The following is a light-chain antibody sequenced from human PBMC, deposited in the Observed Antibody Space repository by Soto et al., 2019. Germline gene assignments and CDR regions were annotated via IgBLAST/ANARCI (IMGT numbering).Light chain of an antibody. CDR3: TAWDDRLRGWM. CDR2: DIN. Sequence: QSALTQPASVSGSPGQSITISCTGTSSDVGNYIFVSWYRQHPGKAPKLMIYDINNRPSGVSNRFSGSKSGNTASLTISGLQAEDEADYYCTAWDDRLRGWMFGGGTKLTVL. V-gene: IGLV2-14*01. CDR1: SSDVGNYIF. J-gene: IGLJ3*02.